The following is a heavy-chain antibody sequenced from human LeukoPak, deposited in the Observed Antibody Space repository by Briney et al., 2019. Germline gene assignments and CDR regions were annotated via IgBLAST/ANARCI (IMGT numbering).Heavy chain of an antibody. Sequence: PGRSLRLSCAASGFSFSNYWMGWVRQAPGKGLACVANIKTDGSETYYVDSVKGRFTISRDNAKNSLFLQMNSLRAEDTAIYYCVSAIRGSPIDYWGQGTLVSVPS. CDR3: VSAIRGSPIDY. J-gene: IGHJ4*02. CDR1: GFSFSNYW. V-gene: IGHV3-7*01. CDR2: IKTDGSET. D-gene: IGHD3-10*01.